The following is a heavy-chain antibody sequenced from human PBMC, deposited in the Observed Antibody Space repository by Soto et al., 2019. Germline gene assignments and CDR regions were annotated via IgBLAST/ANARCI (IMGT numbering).Heavy chain of an antibody. Sequence: QVQLQESGPGLVKPSETLSLTCTVSGGSVSSGSYYWSWIRQPPGKGLEWIGYIYYSGSTNYNPSLTSRVTISVDTSKNQFSLKLSSVTAADTAVYYCARGRGGSYLRHAFDIWGQGTMVTVSS. CDR1: GGSVSSGSYY. V-gene: IGHV4-61*01. CDR3: ARGRGGSYLRHAFDI. CDR2: IYYSGST. J-gene: IGHJ3*02. D-gene: IGHD1-26*01.